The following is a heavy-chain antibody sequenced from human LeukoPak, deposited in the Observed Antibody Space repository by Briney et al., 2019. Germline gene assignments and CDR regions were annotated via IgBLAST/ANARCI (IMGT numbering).Heavy chain of an antibody. Sequence: SWIRQPPGKGMEWIGEINHRGSTNYNPSLKSRVTISVDTSKNQFSLKLSSVTAADTAVYYCATNPPGIAVYYFDYWGQGTLVTVSS. CDR2: INHRGST. V-gene: IGHV4-34*01. J-gene: IGHJ4*02. D-gene: IGHD6-19*01. CDR3: ATNPPGIAVYYFDY.